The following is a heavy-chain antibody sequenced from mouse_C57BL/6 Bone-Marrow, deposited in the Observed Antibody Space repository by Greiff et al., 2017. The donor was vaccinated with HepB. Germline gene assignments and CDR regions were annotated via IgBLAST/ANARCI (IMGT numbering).Heavy chain of an antibody. CDR2: IDPSDSYT. Sequence: VQLQQPGAELVKPGASVKLSCKASGYTFTSYWMQWVKQRPGQGLEWIGEIDPSDSYTNYNQKFKGKATLTVDTSSSTAYMQLSSLTSEDSAVYYCAREARLRRRAWFAYWGQGTLVTVSA. D-gene: IGHD2-4*01. V-gene: IGHV1-50*01. CDR3: AREARLRRRAWFAY. J-gene: IGHJ3*01. CDR1: GYTFTSYW.